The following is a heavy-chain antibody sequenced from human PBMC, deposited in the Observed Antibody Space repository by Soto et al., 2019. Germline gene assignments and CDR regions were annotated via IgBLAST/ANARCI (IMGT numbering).Heavy chain of an antibody. J-gene: IGHJ6*02. CDR1: GGSIRSSSSY. CDR2: IYYSGST. CDR3: ARRRGVVQDGMDV. Sequence: QLQLQESGPGLVKPSETLSLTCTVSGGSIRSSSSYWDWIRQPPGKGLEWIGSIYYSGSTYYNPSLKSRVIISMDKSKNQFSLNVSSVTAADTAVYYCARRRGVVQDGMDVWGRGTTVIVSS. V-gene: IGHV4-39*01. D-gene: IGHD3-3*01.